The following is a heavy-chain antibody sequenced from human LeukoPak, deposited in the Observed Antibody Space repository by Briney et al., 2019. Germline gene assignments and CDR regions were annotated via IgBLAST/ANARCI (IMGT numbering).Heavy chain of an antibody. Sequence: PGKSLRLSCVASGFSFSDSVIHWVRQAPGKGLEWVSVIYSGGSTYYADSVKGRFTISRDNSKNTLYLQMNSLRAEDTAVYYCARAISSSWWEHYGMDVWGQGTTVTVSS. V-gene: IGHV3-53*01. J-gene: IGHJ6*02. D-gene: IGHD6-13*01. CDR2: IYSGGST. CDR3: ARAISSSWWEHYGMDV. CDR1: GFSFSDSV.